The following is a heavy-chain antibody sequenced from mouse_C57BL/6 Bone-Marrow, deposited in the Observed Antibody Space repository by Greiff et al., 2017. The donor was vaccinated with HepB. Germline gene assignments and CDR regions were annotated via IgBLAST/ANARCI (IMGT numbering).Heavy chain of an antibody. D-gene: IGHD1-1*01. CDR1: GFTFSDYG. CDR3: ASQASYYGSSYDYAMDY. CDR2: ISSGSSTI. V-gene: IGHV5-17*01. J-gene: IGHJ4*01. Sequence: EVKLEESGGGLVKPGGSLKLSCAASGFTFSDYGMHWVRQAPEKGLEWVAYISSGSSTIYYADTVKGRFTISRDNAKNTLFLQMTSLRSEDTAMYYCASQASYYGSSYDYAMDYWGQGTSVTVSS.